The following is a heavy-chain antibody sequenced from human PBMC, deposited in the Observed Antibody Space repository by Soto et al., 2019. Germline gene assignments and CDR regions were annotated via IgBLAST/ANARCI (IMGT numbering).Heavy chain of an antibody. J-gene: IGHJ4*02. CDR1: GDSISSGGYY. D-gene: IGHD2-2*03. V-gene: IGHV4-30-2*01. CDR2: IFHNGGT. CDR3: ARLDGFNSFDF. Sequence: SLTCAVSGDSISSGGYYWSWIRQPPGKGLEWIGYIFHNGGTYYDPSLKSRVTISVDRSKNQFSLKLSSVTAADTAVYYCARLDGFNSFDFWGQGTLVTVSS.